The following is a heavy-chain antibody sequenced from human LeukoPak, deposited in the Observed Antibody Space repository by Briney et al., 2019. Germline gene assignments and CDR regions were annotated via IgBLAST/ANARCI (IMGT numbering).Heavy chain of an antibody. CDR3: SRVPGSGKGAFDI. Sequence: ASVKVSCKASGYTFTGYYMHWVRQAPGQGLERMGRINPNSGGTNYAQKFQGRVTMTRDTSISTAYMELSRLRSDDTAVYYCSRVPGSGKGAFDIWGQGTMVTVSS. J-gene: IGHJ3*02. CDR2: INPNSGGT. CDR1: GYTFTGYY. D-gene: IGHD3-10*01. V-gene: IGHV1-2*06.